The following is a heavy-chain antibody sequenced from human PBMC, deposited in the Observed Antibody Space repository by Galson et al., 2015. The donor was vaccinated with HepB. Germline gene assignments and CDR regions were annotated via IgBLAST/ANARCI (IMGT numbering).Heavy chain of an antibody. D-gene: IGHD3-10*01. V-gene: IGHV3-21*01. J-gene: IGHJ4*02. CDR3: AREVRGQMVLVGIFDA. CDR2: ISSSSAYT. CDR1: GFIFSRYS. Sequence: SLRLSCAASGFIFSRYSMNWVRQAPGKGLEWVSSISSSSAYTYYADSVKGRFTISRDNTKNSIYLQMNSLRAADPAVYYCAREVRGQMVLVGIFDAWGQGTRVTVSS.